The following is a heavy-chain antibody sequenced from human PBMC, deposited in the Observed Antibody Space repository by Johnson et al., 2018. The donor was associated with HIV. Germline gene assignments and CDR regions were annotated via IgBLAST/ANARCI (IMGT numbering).Heavy chain of an antibody. CDR3: ARERGISGGFDF. CDR2: IYSGGNT. D-gene: IGHD2-15*01. Sequence: VQLVESGGGVVQPGRSLRLSCAASGFTVSSNYMSWVRQAPGKGLEWVSVIYSGGNTYYADSVKGRFTISRDNSKNTLYLQMNSLRVEDTAVYYCARERGISGGFDFWGQGTMVTVSS. V-gene: IGHV3-66*01. J-gene: IGHJ3*01. CDR1: GFTVSSNY.